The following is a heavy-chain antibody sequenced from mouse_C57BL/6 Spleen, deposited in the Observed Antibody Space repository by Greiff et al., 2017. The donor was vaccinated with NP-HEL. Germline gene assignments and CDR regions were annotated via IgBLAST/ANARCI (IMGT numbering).Heavy chain of an antibody. CDR3: DSFLCGSSLLYLDV. J-gene: IGHJ1*03. V-gene: IGHV1-26*01. D-gene: IGHD1-1*01. CDR2: INPNNGGT. Sequence: VQLQQSGPELVKPGASVKISCKASGYTFTDYYMNWVKQSHGKSLEWIGDINPNNGGTSYNQKFKGKATLTVDKSSSTAYMELRSLTSEDSAVXLCDSFLCGSSLLYLDVWRTGTAVPVPS. CDR1: GYTFTDYY.